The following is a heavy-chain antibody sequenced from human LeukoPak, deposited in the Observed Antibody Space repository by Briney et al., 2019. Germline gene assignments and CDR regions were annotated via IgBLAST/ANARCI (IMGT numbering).Heavy chain of an antibody. CDR2: ISSSSSYI. CDR3: ARDGGPKVLRYFDWLPTDRFDY. J-gene: IGHJ4*02. Sequence: PGGSLRLSCAASGFTFSSYAMSWVRQAPGKGLEWVSSISSSSSYIYYADSVKGRFTISRDNAKNSLYLQMNGLRAEDTAVYYCARDGGPKVLRYFDWLPTDRFDYWGQGTLVTVSS. CDR1: GFTFSSYA. D-gene: IGHD3-9*01. V-gene: IGHV3-21*01.